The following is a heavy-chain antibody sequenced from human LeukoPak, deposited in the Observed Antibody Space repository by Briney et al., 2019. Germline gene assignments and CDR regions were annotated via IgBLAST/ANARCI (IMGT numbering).Heavy chain of an antibody. CDR2: ISSTGSTI. CDR3: ARTAYSGYDFDY. V-gene: IGHV3-48*03. CDR1: GFTFSSYE. J-gene: IGHJ4*02. Sequence: PGRSLRLSCAASGFTFSSYEMNWVRQAPGKGLEWVSYISSTGSTIYYADSVKGRFTISRDNAKNSLYLQMNSLRAEDTAVYYCARTAYSGYDFDYWGQGTLVTVSS. D-gene: IGHD5-12*01.